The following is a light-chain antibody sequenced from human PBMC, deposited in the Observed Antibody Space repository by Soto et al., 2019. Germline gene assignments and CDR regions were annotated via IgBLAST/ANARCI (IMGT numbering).Light chain of an antibody. CDR3: QQYNSYSPYT. CDR2: KAS. Sequence: DIQMTQSPSTLSASVGDRVTITCRASQSISSWLARYQQKPGKAPKLLIYKASSLESGVPSRFSGRGSGTEFTLTISRLQPDDFATYYCQQYNSYSPYTFGQGTKLEIK. J-gene: IGKJ2*01. V-gene: IGKV1-5*03. CDR1: QSISSW.